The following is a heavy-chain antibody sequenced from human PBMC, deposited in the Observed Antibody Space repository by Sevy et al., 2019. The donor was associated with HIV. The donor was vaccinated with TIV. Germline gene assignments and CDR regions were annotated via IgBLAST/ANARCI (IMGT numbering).Heavy chain of an antibody. CDR1: GGTFSSYA. D-gene: IGHD5-12*01. CDR2: VIPLVNIT. V-gene: IGHV1-69*10. Sequence: ASVKVSCKTSGGTFSSYAFSWVRQAPGQGLEWMGGVIPLVNITDYAQKFQGRVTITAGKSTSTAYMELSSLRSEDTAVYYCARAAQKATIVDAFDIWGHGTMVTVSS. CDR3: ARAAQKATIVDAFDI. J-gene: IGHJ3*02.